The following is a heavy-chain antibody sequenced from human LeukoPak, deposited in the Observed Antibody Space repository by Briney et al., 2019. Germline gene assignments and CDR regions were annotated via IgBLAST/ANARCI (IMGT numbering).Heavy chain of an antibody. CDR3: ARLPTH. Sequence: SETLSLTCTVSGGSISSYYWSWIRQPSGKGLEWIGYIYYSGSTNYNPSLKSRVTISVDTSNNQFSLKLSSVTATDTAVYYCARLPTHWGQGTLVTVSS. CDR1: GGSISSYY. V-gene: IGHV4-59*08. J-gene: IGHJ4*02. CDR2: IYYSGST. D-gene: IGHD4-17*01.